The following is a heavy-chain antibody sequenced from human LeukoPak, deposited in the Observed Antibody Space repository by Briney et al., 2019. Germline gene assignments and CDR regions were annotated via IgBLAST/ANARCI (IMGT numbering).Heavy chain of an antibody. CDR3: AKGPYGPGAFDI. D-gene: IGHD3-10*01. CDR1: GFTFSSYG. V-gene: IGHV3-23*01. J-gene: IGHJ3*02. Sequence: PGGSLRLSCAASGFTFSSYGMHWVRQAPGKGLEWVSDIGGSRGTTNYADSVKGRFTISRDNSKNTLYLQMNSLRAEDTAVYYCAKGPYGPGAFDIWGQGTMVTVSS. CDR2: IGGSRGTT.